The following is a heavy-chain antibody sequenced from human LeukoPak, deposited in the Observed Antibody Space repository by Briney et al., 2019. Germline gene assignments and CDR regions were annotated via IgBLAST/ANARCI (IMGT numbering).Heavy chain of an antibody. J-gene: IGHJ4*02. CDR3: ANPDY. CDR2: IQFDGRNK. CDR1: GFTFSSYG. V-gene: IGHV3-30*02. Sequence: PGGSLRLSCAASGFTFSSYGMHWVRQAPGKGLEWVAFIQFDGRNKNYADSVKGRFIISRDNSKNTLYLQMNSLRAEDTAVYYCANPDYWGQGTLVTVSS.